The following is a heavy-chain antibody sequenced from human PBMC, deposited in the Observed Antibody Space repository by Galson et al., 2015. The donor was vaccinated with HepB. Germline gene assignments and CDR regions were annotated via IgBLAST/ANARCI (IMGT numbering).Heavy chain of an antibody. CDR2: IWYDGSNK. CDR1: GFTFSSYG. D-gene: IGHD3-3*01. J-gene: IGHJ6*03. V-gene: IGHV3-33*01. Sequence: SLRLSCAASGFTFSSYGMHWVRQAPGKGLEWVAVIWYDGSNKYYADSVKGRFTISRDNSKNTLYLQMNSLRAEDTAVYYCARDAGPDFWSGYYVPYYYYYMDVWGKGTTVTVSS. CDR3: ARDAGPDFWSGYYVPYYYYYMDV.